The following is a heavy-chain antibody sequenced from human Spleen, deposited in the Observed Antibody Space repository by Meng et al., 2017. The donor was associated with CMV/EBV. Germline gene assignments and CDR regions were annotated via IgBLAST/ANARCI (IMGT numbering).Heavy chain of an antibody. CDR2: IYTGGST. CDR1: GFTVSSNY. CDR3: ARDKKRLNNDFSSYGLDV. V-gene: IGHV3-53*01. Sequence: GESLKISCAASGFTVSSNYMTWVRQAPGKGLEWVSVIYTGGSTDYADSVKGRFTISRDNAKNSLYLQMNTLRAEDTAVYYCARDKKRLNNDFSSYGLDVWGQGTTVTVSS. J-gene: IGHJ6*02. D-gene: IGHD3-3*01.